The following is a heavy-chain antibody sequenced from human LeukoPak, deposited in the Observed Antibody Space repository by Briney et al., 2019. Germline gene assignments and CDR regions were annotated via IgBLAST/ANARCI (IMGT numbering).Heavy chain of an antibody. Sequence: SETLSLTCTVSGGSISSYYWSWIRQPPGKGLEWIGYIYYSGSTNYNPSLKSRVTISVDTSKNQFSLKLSSVTAAETDVYYCARQMDTAMVTGHYYYYMDVWGKGTTVTVSS. CDR3: ARQMDTAMVTGHYYYYMDV. J-gene: IGHJ6*03. D-gene: IGHD5-18*01. CDR1: GGSISSYY. CDR2: IYYSGST. V-gene: IGHV4-59*08.